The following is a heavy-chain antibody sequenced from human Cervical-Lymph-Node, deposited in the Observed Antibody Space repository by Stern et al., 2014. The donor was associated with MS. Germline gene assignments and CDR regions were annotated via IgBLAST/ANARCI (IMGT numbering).Heavy chain of an antibody. J-gene: IGHJ4*02. CDR2: INPNSDDP. V-gene: IGHV1-2*06. D-gene: IGHD2/OR15-2a*01. Sequence: VQLEESGAKMKKPGASVRVSCKAFGYDFTGFFIHWVRQVPGQGLEWMGRINPNSDDPTYAQNVQDRVTLTRDTSIGTAYLELSRLTSADTAVYYCAREATRIIVGIDYWGQGTPVTVSS. CDR1: GYDFTGFF. CDR3: AREATRIIVGIDY.